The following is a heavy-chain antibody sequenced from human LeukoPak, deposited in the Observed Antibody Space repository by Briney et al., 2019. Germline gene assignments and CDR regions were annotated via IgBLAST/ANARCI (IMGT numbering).Heavy chain of an antibody. CDR1: GFTFSSYS. J-gene: IGHJ6*03. D-gene: IGHD3-10*01. CDR3: AKIGYSGSGVGYYMDV. CDR2: ISSSSSYV. Sequence: SGGSLRLSCAASGFTFSSYSMNWVRQAPGKGLEWVSSISSSSSYVYYADSVKGRFTISRDNAKNSLYLQMNSLRAEDTAVYYCAKIGYSGSGVGYYMDVWGKGTTVTISS. V-gene: IGHV3-21*01.